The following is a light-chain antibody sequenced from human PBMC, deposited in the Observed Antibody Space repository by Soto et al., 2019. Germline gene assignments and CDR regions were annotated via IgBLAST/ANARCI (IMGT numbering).Light chain of an antibody. CDR2: EVS. CDR1: SSDVGGYNY. Sequence: ALTQPPSASGSPGQSVTISCTGTSSDVGGYNYVSWYQQHPGKAPKLMIYEVSKRPSGVPDRFSGSKSGNTASLTVSGLQAEDEADYYCSSYAGSNNFWVFGGGTKLNVL. V-gene: IGLV2-8*01. J-gene: IGLJ3*02. CDR3: SSYAGSNNFWV.